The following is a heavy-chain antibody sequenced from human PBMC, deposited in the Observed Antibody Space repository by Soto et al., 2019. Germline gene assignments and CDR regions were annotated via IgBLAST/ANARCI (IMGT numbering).Heavy chain of an antibody. CDR3: TKAPGIAVSNDI. J-gene: IGHJ3*02. V-gene: IGHV1-18*01. CDR1: CYTFKNYG. Sequence: SVKVSCKASCYTFKNYGISLLRQAPGQGLEWMAWISAYNGNTNYAQKLQGRVTVTTDTSTSTAYMELRSLRSDDTAVYYCTKAPGIAVSNDIWGQGTMVTVSS. CDR2: ISAYNGNT. D-gene: IGHD6-19*01.